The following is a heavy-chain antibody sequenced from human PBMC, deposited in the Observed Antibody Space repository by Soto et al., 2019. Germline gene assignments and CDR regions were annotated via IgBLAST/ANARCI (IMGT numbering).Heavy chain of an antibody. CDR3: ACSPSYGDYDYFDY. CDR1: GGTFSSYT. Sequence: GASVKVSCKASGGTFSSYTISWVRPAPGQGLEWMGRIIPILGIANYAQKFQGRVTITADKSTSTAYMELSSLRSEDTAVYYCACSPSYGDYDYFDYWGQGTLVTVSS. CDR2: IIPILGIA. D-gene: IGHD4-17*01. J-gene: IGHJ4*02. V-gene: IGHV1-69*02.